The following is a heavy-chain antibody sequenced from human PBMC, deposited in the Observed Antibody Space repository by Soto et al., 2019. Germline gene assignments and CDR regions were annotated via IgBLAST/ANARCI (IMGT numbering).Heavy chain of an antibody. CDR2: IIPIFGTA. CDR1: GGTFSSYA. V-gene: IGHV1-69*01. CDR3: ARAIAAAGTGRSPFDY. Sequence: QVQLVQSGAEVNKPVSSVKVSCKASGGTFSSYAISWVRQSPGQGLEWMGGIIPIFGTANYEQKFQGRVTITADESTSTAYMELSSLRSEDTGVYYCARAIAAAGTGRSPFDYWGQGTLVTVSS. D-gene: IGHD6-13*01. J-gene: IGHJ4*02.